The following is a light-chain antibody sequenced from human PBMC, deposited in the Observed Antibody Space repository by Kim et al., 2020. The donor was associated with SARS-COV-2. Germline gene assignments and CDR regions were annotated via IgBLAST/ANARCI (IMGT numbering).Light chain of an antibody. V-gene: IGLV2-14*03. CDR2: DVS. CDR1: SSDVGYYNY. J-gene: IGLJ1*01. CDR3: NSYTTSTTYV. Sequence: QSVVTQPASVSGSPGQSITISCTGTSSDVGYYNYVSWYQQHPGKAPKLMIYDVSNRPSGVSDRFSGSKSGNTASLTISGLQAEDEADYYCNSYTTSTTYVFGTGTKVTVL.